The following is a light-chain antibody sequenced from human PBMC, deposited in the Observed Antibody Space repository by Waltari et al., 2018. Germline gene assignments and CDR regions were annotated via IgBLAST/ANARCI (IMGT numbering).Light chain of an antibody. CDR1: SLRRFY. V-gene: IGLV3-19*01. J-gene: IGLJ2*01. Sequence: SSELTQDPAVSVALGQTVRITCQGDSLRRFYASWYQQRPGQAPILILYGQNNRPSGIPDRFSGSTSGNTDSLTITRAQAEDEGDYFCHSRDTTSTRLFGGGTRVTV. CDR2: GQN. CDR3: HSRDTTSTRL.